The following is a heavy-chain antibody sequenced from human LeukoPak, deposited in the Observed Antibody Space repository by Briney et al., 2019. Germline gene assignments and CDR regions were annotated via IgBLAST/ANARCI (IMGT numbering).Heavy chain of an antibody. Sequence: GSLRLSCVDSGFPFSIYAMSGVPQAPGKGLEWVSTLRGSGGSTYYADSVKGRFTIARDNSKNSLYLQMNSLRAEDTAVYYCAKEALHSVVVKMYYFDYWGQGTLVTVSS. CDR2: LRGSGGST. CDR1: GFPFSIYA. J-gene: IGHJ4*02. D-gene: IGHD3-22*01. CDR3: AKEALHSVVVKMYYFDY. V-gene: IGHV3-23*01.